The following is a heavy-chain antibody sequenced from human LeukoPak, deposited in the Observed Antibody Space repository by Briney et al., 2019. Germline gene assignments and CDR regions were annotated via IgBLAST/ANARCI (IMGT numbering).Heavy chain of an antibody. Sequence: GRSLRLSCAASGFTVSSYAVSSVRQAPGKGLEWVSVVSGSGGSTYYADSVKGRFTISRDNSKNTLYLQMNSLRAEDTAVYYCAKAPGIRGGATFYFDYWGQGTLVTVSS. V-gene: IGHV3-23*01. CDR3: AKAPGIRGGATFYFDY. CDR1: GFTVSSYA. J-gene: IGHJ4*02. D-gene: IGHD1-26*01. CDR2: VSGSGGST.